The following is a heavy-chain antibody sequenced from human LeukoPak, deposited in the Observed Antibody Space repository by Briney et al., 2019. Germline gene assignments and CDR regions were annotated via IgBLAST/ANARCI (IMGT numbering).Heavy chain of an antibody. Sequence: ASVKVSCKASGYTFTAYFMHWVRQAPGQGLEWMGRINPNSGDTNYAQKFQGRVTMTRDTSLSTAHMELSSLRSDDTAMYYCARGREREGYSSSRMFDYWGQGTLVTVSS. CDR3: ARGREREGYSSSRMFDY. D-gene: IGHD6-13*01. CDR2: INPNSGDT. J-gene: IGHJ4*02. CDR1: GYTFTAYF. V-gene: IGHV1-2*06.